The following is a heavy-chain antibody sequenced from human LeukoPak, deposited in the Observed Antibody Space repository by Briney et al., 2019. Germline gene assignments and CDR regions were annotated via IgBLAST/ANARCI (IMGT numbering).Heavy chain of an antibody. CDR3: ARQGGDYLSFYFDY. J-gene: IGHJ4*02. CDR2: IWYDGNNE. D-gene: IGHD4-17*01. CDR1: GFSFRSYG. V-gene: IGHV3-33*01. Sequence: PGGSLRLSCAASGFSFRSYGMHWVRQAPGKGLEWVSVIWYDGNNEYYADSVKGRFSISRDNSKNTLYLQMNSLRAEDTAVYYCARQGGDYLSFYFDYWGQGTLVTVSS.